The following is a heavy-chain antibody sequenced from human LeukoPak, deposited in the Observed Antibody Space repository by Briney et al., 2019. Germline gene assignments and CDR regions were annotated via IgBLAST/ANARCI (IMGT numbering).Heavy chain of an antibody. CDR2: IYYSGST. Sequence: PSETLSLTCTVSGGSISSYYWSWIRQPPGKGLEWIGYIYYSGSTYYNPSLKSRVTISVDTSKNQFSLKLSSVTAADTAVYYCRGPLGDILTGEPFDYWGQGTLVTVSS. D-gene: IGHD3-9*01. J-gene: IGHJ4*02. CDR3: RGPLGDILTGEPFDY. CDR1: GGSISSYY. V-gene: IGHV4-59*04.